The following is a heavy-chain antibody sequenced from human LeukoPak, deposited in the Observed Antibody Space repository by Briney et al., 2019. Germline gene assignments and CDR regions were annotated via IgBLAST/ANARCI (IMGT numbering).Heavy chain of an antibody. CDR2: ISYEGSYK. D-gene: IGHD4-17*01. CDR3: AHHYGDYRYPGY. V-gene: IGHV3-30*03. CDR1: GFTFSTYG. J-gene: IGHJ4*02. Sequence: GGSLRLSCAASGFTFSTYGMHWVRQAPGKGLEWVAVISYEGSYKYYGDSVKGRFTISRDNSKNTLYLQMNSLRTEDTAVYYCAHHYGDYRYPGYWGQGTLVTVSS.